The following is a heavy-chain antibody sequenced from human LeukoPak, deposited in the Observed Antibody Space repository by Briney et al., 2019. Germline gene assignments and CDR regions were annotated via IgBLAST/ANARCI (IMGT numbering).Heavy chain of an antibody. CDR2: TVPIFGTA. J-gene: IGHJ4*02. D-gene: IGHD3-22*01. Sequence: SVKVSCKASGGTFSNYGINWVRQAPGQGLEWMGGTVPIFGTAYYAQKFQGRVTIIADESTSTAYMEVSSLRSEDTVVYYCARDPQDLYDSTGYYPHYFDYWGQGTLVAVSS. V-gene: IGHV1-69*13. CDR1: GGTFSNYG. CDR3: ARDPQDLYDSTGYYPHYFDY.